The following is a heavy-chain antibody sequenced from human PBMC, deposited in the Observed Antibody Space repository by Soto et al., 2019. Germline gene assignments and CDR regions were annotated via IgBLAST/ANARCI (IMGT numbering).Heavy chain of an antibody. CDR2: ISYDGSDK. CDR3: AREYRLAVVAPGY. J-gene: IGHJ4*02. CDR1: GFTFSSYT. D-gene: IGHD3-22*01. Sequence: GGSLRLSCAASGFTFSSYTMHWVRQTSGKGLEWVAVISYDGSDKYYADSVTGRFTISRDNSKNTLYLQMNSLRVEDTSVYYCAREYRLAVVAPGYWGQGSLVTVSS. V-gene: IGHV3-30-3*01.